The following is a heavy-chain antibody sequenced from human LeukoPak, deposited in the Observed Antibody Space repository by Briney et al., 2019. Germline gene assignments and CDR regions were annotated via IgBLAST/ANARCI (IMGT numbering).Heavy chain of an antibody. V-gene: IGHV1-69*05. D-gene: IGHD5-18*01. CDR2: IIPIFDTT. CDR3: ASRVSGYSYGYIDY. J-gene: IGHJ4*02. CDR1: GGTFVTYT. Sequence: SVKVSCKASGGTFVTYTISWVRQAPGQGLEWMGGIIPIFDTTNYAQTFQDRVTISTDESTSTAYMELSSLRSEDTAVYYCASRVSGYSYGYIDYWGQGTLVTVSS.